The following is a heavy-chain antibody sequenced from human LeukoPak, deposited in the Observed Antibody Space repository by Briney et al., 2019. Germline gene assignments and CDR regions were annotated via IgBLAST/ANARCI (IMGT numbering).Heavy chain of an antibody. CDR2: ISYEGSNK. V-gene: IGHV3-30*01. CDR3: ARGSNAVAGTTYYYYMDV. J-gene: IGHJ6*03. Sequence: GGSLRLSCAASGFTFSSYAMHWVRQAPGKGLEWVAVISYEGSNKYYADSVKGRFTISRDNSKNTLYLQMDSLRAEDTAVYYCARGSNAVAGTTYYYYMDVWGKGTTVTVSS. CDR1: GFTFSSYA. D-gene: IGHD6-19*01.